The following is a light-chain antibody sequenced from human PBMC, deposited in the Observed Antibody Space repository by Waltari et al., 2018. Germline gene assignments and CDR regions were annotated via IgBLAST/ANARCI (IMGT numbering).Light chain of an antibody. CDR1: SSNIGAGYA. V-gene: IGLV1-40*01. CDR3: QSYDTSLSGSNWV. Sequence: QSVLTQPPSVSGAPGQRVTVSCTGSSSNIGAGYAVPWYQHLPGTAPNPLIHANNNRPSGVPDRFSGSKSGTSASLAITGLQADDEADYYCQSYDTSLSGSNWVFGGGTKLTVL. CDR2: ANN. J-gene: IGLJ3*02.